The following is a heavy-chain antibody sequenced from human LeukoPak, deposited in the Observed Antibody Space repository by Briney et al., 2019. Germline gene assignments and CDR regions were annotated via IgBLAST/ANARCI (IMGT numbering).Heavy chain of an antibody. CDR1: GFTFSSYW. CDR3: AREDNYYDSSGYYLWNYFDY. Sequence: PGGSLRLSCAASGFTFSSYWMSWIRQAPGKGLEWVANIKQDGSEKYYVDSVKGRFTISRDNAKNSLYLQMNSLRAEDTAVYYCAREDNYYDSSGYYLWNYFDYWGQGTLVTVSS. CDR2: IKQDGSEK. V-gene: IGHV3-7*01. J-gene: IGHJ4*02. D-gene: IGHD3-22*01.